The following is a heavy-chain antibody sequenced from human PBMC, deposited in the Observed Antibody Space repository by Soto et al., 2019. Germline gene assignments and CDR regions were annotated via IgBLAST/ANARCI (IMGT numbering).Heavy chain of an antibody. V-gene: IGHV4-59*01. CDR3: ARESYYGSGATVVAY. Sequence: QVQLQESGPGLVRPSETLSLTCTVSGGSISGYYWSWIRQPPGKGLEWIGYIYYSGTTSYNPSLNSRVTIAVDTSKNQSSLKVNSVTAADTAVYDCARESYYGSGATVVAYWGQGTLVTVSS. J-gene: IGHJ4*02. D-gene: IGHD3-10*01. CDR1: GGSISGYY. CDR2: IYYSGTT.